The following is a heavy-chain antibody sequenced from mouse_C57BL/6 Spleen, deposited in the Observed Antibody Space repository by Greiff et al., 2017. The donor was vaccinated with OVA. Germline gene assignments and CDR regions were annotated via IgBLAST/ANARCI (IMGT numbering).Heavy chain of an antibody. D-gene: IGHD3-2*02. CDR1: GYTFTSYW. V-gene: IGHV1-55*01. CDR3: AIDGAGYSWFAY. Sequence: QVQLQQPGAELLKPGASVKMSCKASGYTFTSYWITWVKQRPGQGLEWIGDIYPGSGSTNYNEKFKSKATLTVDTSSSTAYMQLSSLTSEDAAVYYWAIDGAGYSWFAYWGQGTLVTVSA. J-gene: IGHJ3*01. CDR2: IYPGSGST.